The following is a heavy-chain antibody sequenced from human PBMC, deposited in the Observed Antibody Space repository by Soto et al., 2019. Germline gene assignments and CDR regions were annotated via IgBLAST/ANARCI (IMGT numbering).Heavy chain of an antibody. Sequence: EVQLVESGGGLVQPGRSLRLSCVASGFTFDDYAMHWVRQTPGKGLEWVSSIDWNGGSTAYADSVKGRFTISRDNARNSLYLQMNSLRPEDTALYSCVKSRGSYFVYFGLDVWGQGTTVTSSS. J-gene: IGHJ6*02. CDR1: GFTFDDYA. V-gene: IGHV3-9*01. CDR3: VKSRGSYFVYFGLDV. D-gene: IGHD1-26*01. CDR2: IDWNGGST.